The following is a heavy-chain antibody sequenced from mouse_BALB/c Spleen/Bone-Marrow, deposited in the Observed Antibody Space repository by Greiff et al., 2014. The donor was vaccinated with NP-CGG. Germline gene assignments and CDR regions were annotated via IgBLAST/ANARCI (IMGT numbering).Heavy chain of an antibody. D-gene: IGHD4-1*01. V-gene: IGHV5-12-1*01. CDR1: GFAFSSYD. Sequence: EVKLVESGGGLVKPGGSLKLSCAVSGFAFSSYDMSWVRQTPEKRLEWVAYISSGGGSTNYPDIVKGRFTISRDNAKNTLYLQMSSLKSEDTAMYYCARHKLGRWYVDVWGAGTTVTVSS. CDR2: ISSGGGST. J-gene: IGHJ1*01. CDR3: ARHKLGRWYVDV.